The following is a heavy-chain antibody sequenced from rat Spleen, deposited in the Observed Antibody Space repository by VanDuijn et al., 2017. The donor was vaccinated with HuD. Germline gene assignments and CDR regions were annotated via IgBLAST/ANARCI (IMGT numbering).Heavy chain of an antibody. V-gene: IGHV5-25*01. J-gene: IGHJ2*01. Sequence: EVQLVESGGGLVQPGRSMRLSCAASGFTFNDYYMAWVRQAPEKGLEWVASISPSGGSTYYRDSVKGRFTVSRDNAKSTLYLQMDSLRSEDTATYYCARHPDYSNYFDYWGQGVMVTVSS. CDR1: GFTFNDYY. CDR3: ARHPDYSNYFDY. D-gene: IGHD1-1*01. CDR2: ISPSGGST.